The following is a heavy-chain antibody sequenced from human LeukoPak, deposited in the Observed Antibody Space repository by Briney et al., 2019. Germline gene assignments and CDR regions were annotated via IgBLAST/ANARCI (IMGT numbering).Heavy chain of an antibody. CDR2: IKQDGSEK. V-gene: IGHV3-7*01. D-gene: IGHD3-10*01. J-gene: IGHJ4*02. CDR1: GFTFSTYW. Sequence: GGSLRLSCAASGFTFSTYWMTWVRQAPGKGLEWVANIKQDGSEKYYVDSVKGRFTISRDNAKNSLYLQMNILRAEDTAVYYSARDYWFGESYFDYWGQGTLVTVSS. CDR3: ARDYWFGESYFDY.